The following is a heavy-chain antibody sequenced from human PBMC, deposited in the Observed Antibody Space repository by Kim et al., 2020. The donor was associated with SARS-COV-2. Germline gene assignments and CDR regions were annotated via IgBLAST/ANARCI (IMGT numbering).Heavy chain of an antibody. CDR2: ISAYNGNT. V-gene: IGHV1-18*01. J-gene: IGHJ5*02. CDR1: GYTFTSYG. D-gene: IGHD4-17*01. Sequence: ASVKVSCKASGYTFTSYGISWVRQAPGQGLEWMGWISAYNGNTNYAQKLQGRVTMTTDTSTSTAYMELRSLRSDDTAVYYCAKVTTVTDIVNWFDPWGQGTLVTVSS. CDR3: AKVTTVTDIVNWFDP.